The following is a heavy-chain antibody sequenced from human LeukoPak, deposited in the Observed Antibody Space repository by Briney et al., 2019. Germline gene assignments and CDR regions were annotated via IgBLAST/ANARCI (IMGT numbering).Heavy chain of an antibody. V-gene: IGHV3-13*01. CDR2: IGVFGDT. CDR1: GFAFSSYD. CDR3: ARAASYNYNNRPYLFDS. D-gene: IGHD3-10*01. Sequence: GGSLRLSCAASGFAFSSYDMHWVRQASGKGLEWVSGIGVFGDTYYGVAVRGRFTISRDKAKNSLYLQMNSLGAGDTAVYFCARAASYNYNNRPYLFDSWGQGTLVAVSS. J-gene: IGHJ4*02.